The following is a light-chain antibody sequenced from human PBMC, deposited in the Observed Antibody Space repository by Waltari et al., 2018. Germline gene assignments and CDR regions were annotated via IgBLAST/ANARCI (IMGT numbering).Light chain of an antibody. J-gene: IGKJ4*01. V-gene: IGKV3-20*01. CDR2: GAF. Sequence: EIVLTQSPGTLSLSRVERATLSCRAIQSVGNYFLAWYQQKPGQAPRILIYGAFNRAAGIPDRVSGSGSGKDFTLTISRLEPEDCAVYYCQQYGSLPLTFGGGTKVEIK. CDR3: QQYGSLPLT. CDR1: QSVGNYF.